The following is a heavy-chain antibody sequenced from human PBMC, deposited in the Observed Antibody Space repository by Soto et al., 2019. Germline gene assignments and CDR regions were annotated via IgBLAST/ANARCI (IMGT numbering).Heavy chain of an antibody. V-gene: IGHV1-46*03. CDR2: INPSGGST. J-gene: IGHJ4*02. D-gene: IGHD6-6*01. CDR1: GYTFTSYY. CDR3: ARVSTLIAARPFDY. Sequence: ASVKVSCKASGYTFTSYYMHWVRQAPGQGLEWMGIINPSGGSTSYAQKFQRRVTMTRDTSTSTVYMELSSLRSEDMFVYYCARVSTLIAARPFDYWGQGTLVTVS.